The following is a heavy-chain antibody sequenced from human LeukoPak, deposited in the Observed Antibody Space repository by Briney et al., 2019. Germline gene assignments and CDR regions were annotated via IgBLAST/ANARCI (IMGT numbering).Heavy chain of an antibody. V-gene: IGHV4-59*08. J-gene: IGHJ4*02. CDR1: GGSISSYY. CDR3: ASTYYFDDSGCSRFDY. Sequence: SETLSLTCTVSGGSISSYYWSWIRQPPGKGLEWIGYIYYSGRTNYNPSLKSRVTISVDTSKNQFSLKLSSVTAADTAVYYCASTYYFDDSGCSRFDYWGQGTLVTVSS. CDR2: IYYSGRT. D-gene: IGHD3-22*01.